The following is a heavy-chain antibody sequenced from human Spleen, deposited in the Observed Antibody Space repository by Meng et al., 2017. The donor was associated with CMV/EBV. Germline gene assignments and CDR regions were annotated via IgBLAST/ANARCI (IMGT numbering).Heavy chain of an antibody. V-gene: IGHV3-53*01. J-gene: IGHJ5*02. Sequence: PGFTVSSNYMSWVRQAPGKGLEWVSVIYSGGSTYYADSVKGRFTISRDNSKNTLYLQMNSLRAEDTAVYYCARGVGDFWSGYWFDPWGQGTLVTVSS. CDR3: ARGVGDFWSGYWFDP. D-gene: IGHD3-3*01. CDR1: GFTVSSNY. CDR2: IYSGGST.